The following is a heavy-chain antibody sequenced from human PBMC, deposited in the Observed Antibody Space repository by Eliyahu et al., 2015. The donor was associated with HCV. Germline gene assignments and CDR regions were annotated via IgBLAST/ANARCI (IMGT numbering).Heavy chain of an antibody. D-gene: IGHD3-22*01. Sequence: EVQLVESGGGLVKPGGSLRLSCAASGFTFSSYSMNWVRQAPGKGLEWGSSISSSSSYIYYADSVKGRFTISRDNAKNSLYLQMNSLRAEDTAVYYCARPITMRHNAFDIWGQGTMVTVSS. V-gene: IGHV3-21*01. CDR2: ISSSSSYI. CDR3: ARPITMRHNAFDI. J-gene: IGHJ3*02. CDR1: GFTFSSYS.